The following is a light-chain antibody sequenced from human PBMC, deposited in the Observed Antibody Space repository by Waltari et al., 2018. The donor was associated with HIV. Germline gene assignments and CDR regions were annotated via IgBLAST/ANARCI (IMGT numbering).Light chain of an antibody. CDR3: ATWDDSLNGWV. V-gene: IGLV1-44*01. Sequence: QSVLTQPPSASGTPGQRVTISCSGSSSNIGSNTVSWYHQVPGTAPKVLIYSNDDRPSGGPDGFSGSKSGTSASLDISGLQSEDEADYYCATWDDSLNGWVFGGGTKVTVL. CDR2: SND. CDR1: SSNIGSNT. J-gene: IGLJ3*02.